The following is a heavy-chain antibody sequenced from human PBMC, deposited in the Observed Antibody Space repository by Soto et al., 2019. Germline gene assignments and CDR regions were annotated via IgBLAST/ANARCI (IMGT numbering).Heavy chain of an antibody. V-gene: IGHV1-2*02. CDR1: GYTFTGHF. Sequence: QVQLVQSGAEVKKPGASVKVSCKASGYTFTGHFMHWVRQAPGQGLEWMGWINPNSGGTNSAQKFQGRVTMTRETSISTAYMELNRLRSDDTAVYYGASPFKYGGSDFDSWGQGTLITVSS. D-gene: IGHD4-17*01. J-gene: IGHJ4*02. CDR3: ASPFKYGGSDFDS. CDR2: INPNSGGT.